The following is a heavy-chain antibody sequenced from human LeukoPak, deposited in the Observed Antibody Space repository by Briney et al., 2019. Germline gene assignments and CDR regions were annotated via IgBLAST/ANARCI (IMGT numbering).Heavy chain of an antibody. Sequence: GGSLRLSCAASGFSFGNHWMSWVRQAPGKGLEWVAHIKQDGSAKYYVDSAKGRFTISRDNTKNSLSLQMDSLRAEDTALYYCARDTWWRNGDSWSGYFDYWGQGTPVTVSS. CDR1: GFSFGNHW. V-gene: IGHV3-7*01. J-gene: IGHJ4*02. CDR2: IKQDGSAK. CDR3: ARDTWWRNGDSWSGYFDY. D-gene: IGHD2-15*01.